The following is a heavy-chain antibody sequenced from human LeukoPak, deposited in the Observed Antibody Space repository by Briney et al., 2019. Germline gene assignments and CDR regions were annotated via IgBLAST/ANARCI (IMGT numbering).Heavy chain of an antibody. D-gene: IGHD3-10*01. CDR2: IRANGETT. V-gene: IGHV3-23*01. CDR3: TRHPMLREVIGWFDP. CDR1: GFTFTHYG. Sequence: GGSLRLSCAASGFTFTHYGMNWVRQAPGKGLEWVSGIRANGETTYYADSVRGRFTISRDDSKNTAYLQMNSLQTEDTAMYYCTRHPMLREVIGWFDPWGQGTLVTVSS. J-gene: IGHJ5*02.